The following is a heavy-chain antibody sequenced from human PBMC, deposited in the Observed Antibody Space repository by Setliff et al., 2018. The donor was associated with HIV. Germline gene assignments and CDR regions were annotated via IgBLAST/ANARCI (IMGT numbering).Heavy chain of an antibody. V-gene: IGHV3-48*03. CDR1: GFIFSSYE. CDR2: ISSSGSTI. CDR3: ARDSSSWYYMDV. Sequence: GGSLRLSCATSGFIFSSYEMNWVRQTPGTGLEWVSYISSSGSTIYYADSVKGRFTISRDNAKNSLYLQMDSLRAEDTAVYFCARDSSSWYYMDVWGKGTTVTVSS. J-gene: IGHJ6*03. D-gene: IGHD6-13*01.